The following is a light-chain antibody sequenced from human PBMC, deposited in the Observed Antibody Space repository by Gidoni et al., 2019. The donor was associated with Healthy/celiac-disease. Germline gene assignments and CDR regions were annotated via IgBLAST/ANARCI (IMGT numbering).Light chain of an antibody. CDR2: LNSDGSH. CDR1: SGHSSYA. V-gene: IGLV4-69*01. J-gene: IGLJ3*02. Sequence: HLVLTQSPSASAALGAPVKLTCTLSSGHSSYAIAWHQQQPEKGPRYLMKLNSDGSHSTGDGIPDRFSGSSSGAERYLTISSLQSEDEADYYCQTWGTGIWVFGGGTKLTVL. CDR3: QTWGTGIWV.